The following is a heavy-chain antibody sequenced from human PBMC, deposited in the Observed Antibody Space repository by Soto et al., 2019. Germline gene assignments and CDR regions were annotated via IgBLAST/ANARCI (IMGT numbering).Heavy chain of an antibody. J-gene: IGHJ4*02. CDR2: ISNDGSNK. D-gene: IGHD5-12*01. Sequence: LRLSCAASGFSFSSYGMHWVRQTPGKGLEWVAVISNDGSNKYYADSVKGRFTFSRDNSRNTLYLQMDSLRGEDTAVYYCAKQRGHSGYEQPLEFDYWGQGTPVPASP. CDR1: GFSFSSYG. V-gene: IGHV3-30*18. CDR3: AKQRGHSGYEQPLEFDY.